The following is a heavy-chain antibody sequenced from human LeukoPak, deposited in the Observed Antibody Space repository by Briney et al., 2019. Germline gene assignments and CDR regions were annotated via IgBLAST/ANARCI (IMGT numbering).Heavy chain of an antibody. V-gene: IGHV1-69*13. Sequence: ASVKVSCKASGGTFSSYAISWVRQAPGQGLEWMGGIIPIFGTANYAQKFQGRVTITADESTSTAYMELSSLRSEDTAVYYCARAGPGGSNYYYYGMDVWGQGTTVTASS. CDR3: ARAGPGGSNYYYYGMDV. J-gene: IGHJ6*02. D-gene: IGHD3-16*01. CDR2: IIPIFGTA. CDR1: GGTFSSYA.